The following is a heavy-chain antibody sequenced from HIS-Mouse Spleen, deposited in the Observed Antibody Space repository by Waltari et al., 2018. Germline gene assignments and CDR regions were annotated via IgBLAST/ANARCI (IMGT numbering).Heavy chain of an antibody. D-gene: IGHD6-13*01. J-gene: IGHJ2*01. CDR1: GGSISSSSYY. V-gene: IGHV4-39*07. CDR3: AREIPYSSSWYDWYFDL. CDR2: ICYSGRT. Sequence: QLQLQESGPGLVKPSETLSLTCTVSGGSISSSSYYWGWIRQPPGKGLEWIGSICYSGRTYYNPSLKGRVTISVDTAKNQFSLKLSSVTAADTAVYYCAREIPYSSSWYDWYFDLWGRGTLVTVSS.